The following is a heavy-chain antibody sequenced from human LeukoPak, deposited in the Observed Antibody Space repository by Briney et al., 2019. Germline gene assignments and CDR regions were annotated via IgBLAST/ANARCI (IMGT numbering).Heavy chain of an antibody. Sequence: SETLSLTCTVSGGSISSYYWSWIRQPPGKGLEWIGYIYYSGSTNYNPSLKSRVTISVDTSKNQLSLKLSSVTAADTAVYYCATRTAKDSSGWYYYYYYYMDVWGKGTTVTVSS. J-gene: IGHJ6*03. CDR1: GGSISSYY. D-gene: IGHD6-19*01. CDR3: ATRTAKDSSGWYYYYYYYMDV. V-gene: IGHV4-59*01. CDR2: IYYSGST.